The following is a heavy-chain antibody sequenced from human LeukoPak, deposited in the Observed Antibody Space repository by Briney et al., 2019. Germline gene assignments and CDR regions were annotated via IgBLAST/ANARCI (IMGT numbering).Heavy chain of an antibody. J-gene: IGHJ4*02. CDR2: VSFDGNDK. V-gene: IGHV3-30*04. CDR3: ARDTAQRVTVDF. Sequence: GGSLRLSCAASGFTFSHYAMHWVRQAPGKGPQWVALVSFDGNDKYYAGSVKGRFTISRDTSNNALYLQMNSLTPEDTAVYYCARDTAQRVTVDFWGQGTLVTVSS. D-gene: IGHD2-21*02. CDR1: GFTFSHYA.